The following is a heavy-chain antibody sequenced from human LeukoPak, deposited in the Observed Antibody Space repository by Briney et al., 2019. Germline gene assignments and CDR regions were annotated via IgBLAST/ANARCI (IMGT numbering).Heavy chain of an antibody. CDR1: GGTFSSYA. D-gene: IGHD2-21*01. J-gene: IGHJ4*01. Sequence: GASVKASCKASGGTFSSYAISWVRQAPGQGLEWMGGIIPIFGTANYAQKFQGRVTITADKSTSTAYMELSSLRSEDTAVYYCARDAEYCGGDCWGHGTLVTVSS. V-gene: IGHV1-69*06. CDR3: ARDAEYCGGDC. CDR2: IIPIFGTA.